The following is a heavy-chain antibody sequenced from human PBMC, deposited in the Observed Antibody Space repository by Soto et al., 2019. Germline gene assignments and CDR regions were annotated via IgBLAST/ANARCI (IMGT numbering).Heavy chain of an antibody. D-gene: IGHD1-26*01. CDR3: ARDSRRSIVGAP. CDR2: IWNDGSKE. J-gene: IGHJ5*02. CDR1: GFTFRNYG. Sequence: HPGGSLRLSCAVSGFTFRNYGMHWVRQAPGKGLEWVAVIWNDGSKEYYADSVKGRFTISRDNSKNMLYLQMNSLRLEDTAVYYCARDSRRSIVGAPWGQGTLVTVSS. V-gene: IGHV3-33*01.